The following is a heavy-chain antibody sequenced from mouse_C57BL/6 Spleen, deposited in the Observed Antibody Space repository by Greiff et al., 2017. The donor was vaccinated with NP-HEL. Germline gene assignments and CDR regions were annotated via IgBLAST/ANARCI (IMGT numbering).Heavy chain of an antibody. CDR2: INPSSGYT. CDR1: GYTFTSYT. D-gene: IGHD1-1*01. V-gene: IGHV1-4*01. CDR3: ARDDYGSSGYFDV. Sequence: QVQLKQSGAELARPGASVKMSCKASGYTFTSYTMHWVKQRPGQGLEWIGYINPSSGYTKYNQKFKDKATLTADKSSSTAYMQLSSLTSEDSAVYYCARDDYGSSGYFDVWGTGTTVTVSS. J-gene: IGHJ1*03.